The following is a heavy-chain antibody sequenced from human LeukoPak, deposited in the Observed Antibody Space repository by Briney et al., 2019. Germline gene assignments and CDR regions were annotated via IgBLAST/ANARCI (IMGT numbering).Heavy chain of an antibody. CDR2: IWYDGSNK. CDR3: ARGYCGGDCPEAYGMDV. Sequence: GGSLRLSCAASGFTFSSNGMHWVRQAPGKGLEWVAVIWYDGSNKYYADSVKGRFTISRDNSKNTLYLQMNSLRAEDTAVYYCARGYCGGDCPEAYGMDVWGQGTTVTVSS. D-gene: IGHD2-21*02. J-gene: IGHJ6*02. V-gene: IGHV3-33*01. CDR1: GFTFSSNG.